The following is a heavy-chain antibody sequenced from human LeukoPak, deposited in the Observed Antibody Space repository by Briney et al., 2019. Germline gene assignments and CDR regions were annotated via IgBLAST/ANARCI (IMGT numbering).Heavy chain of an antibody. CDR2: IIPIFGTA. CDR1: GGTFSSYA. D-gene: IGHD5-12*01. CDR3: ARSYSGYEYYFDY. Sequence: SVKVSCKASGGTFSSYAISWVRQAPGQGLEWMGGIIPIFGTANYAQKFQGRVTITADKSTSTAYMELSSLRSEDTAVYYCARSYSGYEYYFDYWGQGTLVTVSS. J-gene: IGHJ4*02. V-gene: IGHV1-69*06.